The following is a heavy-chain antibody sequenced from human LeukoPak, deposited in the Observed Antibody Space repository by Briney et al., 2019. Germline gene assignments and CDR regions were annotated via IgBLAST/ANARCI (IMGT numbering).Heavy chain of an antibody. CDR2: ISAYNGNT. D-gene: IGHD3-22*01. CDR1: GYTFTSYG. J-gene: IGHJ4*02. V-gene: IGHV1-18*01. CDR3: ARIGYYDSSGYRGIFDS. Sequence: EASVKVSCKASGYTFTSYGISWVRQAPGQGLEWMGWISAYNGNTNYAQKLQGRVTMTTDTSTSTAYMELRSLRSDDTAVYYCARIGYYDSSGYRGIFDSWGQGALVTVSS.